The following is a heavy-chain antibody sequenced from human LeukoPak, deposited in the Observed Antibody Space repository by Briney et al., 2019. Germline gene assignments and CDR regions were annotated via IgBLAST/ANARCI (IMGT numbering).Heavy chain of an antibody. CDR2: INWNGNTT. V-gene: IGHV3-20*04. CDR1: GFTFDDYG. D-gene: IGHD3-9*01. Sequence: GGSLRLSCAASGFTFDDYGMSWVRQAPGKGLEWVSGINWNGNTTNSLKGRFTISRDNAKNSLYLQMNSLRAEDTALYYCARGSTHYDVLAGYHYYFDYWGQGTLVTVSS. J-gene: IGHJ4*02. CDR3: ARGSTHYDVLAGYHYYFDY.